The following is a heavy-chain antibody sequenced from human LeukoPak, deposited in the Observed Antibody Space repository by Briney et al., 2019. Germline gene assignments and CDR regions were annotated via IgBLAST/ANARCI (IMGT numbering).Heavy chain of an antibody. CDR2: IIPILGIA. CDR3: ARSAVGGTSSFDF. CDR1: GGTVSSYA. J-gene: IGHJ4*02. D-gene: IGHD6-19*01. V-gene: IGHV1-69*04. Sequence: VASVSVTCKASGGTVSSYALSWVRQAPGQGLEWMGRIIPILGIANYAQKFQGRVTITADKSTSTAYMELSSLRSEDTAVYYCARSAVGGTSSFDFGCQGTLVTVSS.